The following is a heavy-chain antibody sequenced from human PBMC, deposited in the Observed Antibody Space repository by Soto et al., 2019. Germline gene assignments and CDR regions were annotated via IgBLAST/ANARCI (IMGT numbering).Heavy chain of an antibody. J-gene: IGHJ4*02. CDR2: ISGSGGST. CDR3: AKDLEGSGSFYYFDY. CDR1: GFTFSGYA. D-gene: IGHD3-10*01. Sequence: EVQLLESGGGLVQPGGSPRLSCAASGFTFSGYAMSWVRQAPGKGLEWVSAISGSGGSTYYADSVKGRFTISRDNSKNTLYLQMNSLRAEDTAVYYCAKDLEGSGSFYYFDYWGQGTLVTVSS. V-gene: IGHV3-23*01.